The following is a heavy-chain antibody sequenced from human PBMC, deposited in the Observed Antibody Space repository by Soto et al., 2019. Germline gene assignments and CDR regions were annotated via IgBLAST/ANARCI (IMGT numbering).Heavy chain of an antibody. D-gene: IGHD2-15*01. CDR1: GFNFNSYT. Sequence: GGSLRLSCAASGFNFNSYTINWVRQAPGKRLEWLSSISSSGYIFFTDSVRGRFTISRDNAKNSVYLQINSLRAEDTAVYFCARDCSGGSCYPGMDVWGQGXTVTVYS. CDR3: ARDCSGGSCYPGMDV. V-gene: IGHV3-21*01. J-gene: IGHJ6*02. CDR2: ISSSGYI.